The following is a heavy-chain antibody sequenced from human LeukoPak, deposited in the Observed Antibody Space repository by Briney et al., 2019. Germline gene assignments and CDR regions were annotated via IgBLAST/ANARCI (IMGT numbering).Heavy chain of an antibody. CDR2: IGGSGTHT. D-gene: IGHD6-13*01. Sequence: GGSLRLSCAASGFSFSDSYMSWIRQAPGKGLEWVSFIGGSGTHTNYADSVRGRFTISRDNAKNSLYLPMNNLRVEDTAVYYCARSPGPGTLDNWGQGTLVTVSS. J-gene: IGHJ4*02. V-gene: IGHV3-11*06. CDR3: ARSPGPGTLDN. CDR1: GFSFSDSY.